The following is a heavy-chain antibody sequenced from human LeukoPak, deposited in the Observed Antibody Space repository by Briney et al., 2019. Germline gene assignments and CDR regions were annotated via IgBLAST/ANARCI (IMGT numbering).Heavy chain of an antibody. CDR2: IYYSGST. V-gene: IGHV4-39*02. D-gene: IGHD3-22*01. J-gene: IGHJ4*02. Sequence: SETLSLTCTVSGGSISSSSYYWGWIRQPPGKGLEWIGSIYYSGSTYYNPSLKSRVTISVDTSKNQFSLKLSSVTAAVTAVYYCAREDSSGYSWEKYYFDYWGQGTLVTVSS. CDR1: GGSISSSSYY. CDR3: AREDSSGYSWEKYYFDY.